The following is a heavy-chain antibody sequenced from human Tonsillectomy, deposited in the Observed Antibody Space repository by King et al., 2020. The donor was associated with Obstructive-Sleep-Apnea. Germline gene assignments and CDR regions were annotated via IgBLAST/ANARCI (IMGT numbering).Heavy chain of an antibody. Sequence: QLVQSGAEVKKPGASVKVSCKASGYTFTSIGISWVRQAPGQGLEWMGWISAYNGNTYYAQQFQDRVTMTTDTSTRTAYMELRSLRSDDTAVYYCVRDSSPFDIWGRGTLVTVSS. J-gene: IGHJ2*01. CDR1: GYTFTSIG. V-gene: IGHV1-18*01. CDR2: ISAYNGNT. D-gene: IGHD2-2*01. CDR3: VRDSSPFDI.